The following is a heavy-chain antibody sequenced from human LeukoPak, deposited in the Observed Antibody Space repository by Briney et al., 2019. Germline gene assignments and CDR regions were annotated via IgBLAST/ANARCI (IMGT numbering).Heavy chain of an antibody. V-gene: IGHV3-53*01. CDR3: ARETSQRYYDSSGYEN. Sequence: GGSLRLSCAASGFTVSSNYMSWVRQAPGKGLEWVSVIYSGGSTYYADSVKGRFTISRDNSKNTLYLQMNSLRAEDTAVYYCARETSQRYYDSSGYENWGQGTLVTVSS. D-gene: IGHD3-22*01. J-gene: IGHJ4*02. CDR2: IYSGGST. CDR1: GFTVSSNY.